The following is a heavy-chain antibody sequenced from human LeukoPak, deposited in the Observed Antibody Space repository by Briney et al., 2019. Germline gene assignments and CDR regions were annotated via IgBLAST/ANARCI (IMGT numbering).Heavy chain of an antibody. V-gene: IGHV3-15*01. D-gene: IGHD3-10*01. J-gene: IGHJ4*02. CDR3: ATDRPWRGVY. Sequence: GGSLRLSCAASGFPFSNAWMNWVRQAPGKGLEWVGRIKTKTDGGTIDYAGPVKGSFTISRDDSKNTLYLQMNSLKTEDTAVYYCATDRPWRGVYWGQGTLVTVSS. CDR1: GFPFSNAW. CDR2: IKTKTDGGTI.